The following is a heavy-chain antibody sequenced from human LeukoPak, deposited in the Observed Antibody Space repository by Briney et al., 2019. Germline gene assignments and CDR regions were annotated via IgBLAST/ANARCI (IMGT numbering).Heavy chain of an antibody. J-gene: IGHJ4*02. CDR3: AKSTTVTQRGYFDY. CDR2: ISGSGAT. D-gene: IGHD4-17*01. V-gene: IGHV3-23*01. Sequence: PGGSLRLSCAASGFTFSSYAMSWVRQAPGKGLEWVSVISGSGATYYADSVKGRFTISRDNSKNTLYLQMNSLRAEDTAVYYCAKSTTVTQRGYFDYWGQGTLVTVSS. CDR1: GFTFSSYA.